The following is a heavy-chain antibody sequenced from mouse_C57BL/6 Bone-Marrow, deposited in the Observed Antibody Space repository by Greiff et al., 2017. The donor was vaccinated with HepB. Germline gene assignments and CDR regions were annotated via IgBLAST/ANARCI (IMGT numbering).Heavy chain of an antibody. CDR2: ISSGGSYT. CDR1: GFTFSSYG. CDR3: ARRDGYYGP. Sequence: EVKLMESGGDLVKPGGSLKLSCAASGFTFSSYGMSWVRQTPDKRLEWVATISSGGSYTYYPDSVKGRVTISRDNAKNTLYLQMSSLKSEDTAMYYCARRDGYYGPWGQGTTLTVSS. V-gene: IGHV5-6*02. D-gene: IGHD2-3*01. J-gene: IGHJ2*01.